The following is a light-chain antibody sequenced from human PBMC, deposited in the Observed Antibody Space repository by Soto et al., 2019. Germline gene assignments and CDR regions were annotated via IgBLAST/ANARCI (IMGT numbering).Light chain of an antibody. CDR3: QKYNSAPLT. CDR1: QGIRTY. V-gene: IGKV1-27*01. CDR2: AAS. J-gene: IGKJ5*01. Sequence: IHLTQSPSSLSATVGDRVTITCRASQGIRTYLAWYQQKPGKAPKLLIYAASSLQSGVPSRFSGSGSGTDFTLTISSLQPEDVATYYCQKYNSAPLTFGGGTRLEIK.